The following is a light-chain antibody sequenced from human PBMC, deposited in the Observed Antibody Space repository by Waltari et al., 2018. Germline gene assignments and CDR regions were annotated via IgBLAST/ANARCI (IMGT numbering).Light chain of an antibody. CDR2: GAS. V-gene: IGKV3-20*01. CDR1: QSVTSTY. CDR3: QQYGTSPLT. Sequence: EIVLTQSPGTLSLSPGERATLSSRSSQSVTSTYLAWYQQKPGQAPRLIIYGASSRATGISDRFSGSGSGTDFTLTISGLEPEDFAVYFCQQYGTSPLTFGGGTKVEIK. J-gene: IGKJ4*01.